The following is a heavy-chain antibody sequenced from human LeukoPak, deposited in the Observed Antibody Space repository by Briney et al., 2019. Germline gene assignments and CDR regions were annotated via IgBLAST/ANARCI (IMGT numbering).Heavy chain of an antibody. CDR2: IWYDGSNK. J-gene: IGHJ4*02. CDR3: ARDIHWEYDSSGYYYI. Sequence: GGSLRLSCAASGFTFSSYGMHWVRQAPGKGLEWVAVIWYDGSNKYYADSVKGRFTISRDNSKNTLYLQMNSLRAEDTAVYYCARDIHWEYDSSGYYYIWGQGTLVTVSS. CDR1: GFTFSSYG. V-gene: IGHV3-33*01. D-gene: IGHD3-22*01.